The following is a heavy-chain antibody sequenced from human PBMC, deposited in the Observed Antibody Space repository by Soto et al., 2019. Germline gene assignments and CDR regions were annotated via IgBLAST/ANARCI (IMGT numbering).Heavy chain of an antibody. CDR2: MNPNSGNT. J-gene: IGHJ6*02. V-gene: IGHV1-8*01. CDR3: TTDPWGKLNLYGSGTSLNYPMDV. Sequence: GQGLEWMGWMNPNSGNTGYAQKFQGRVTMTRNTSISTAYMELSSLRSEDTGVYHCTTDPWGKLNLYGSGTSLNYPMDVWGQGTTVTVSS. D-gene: IGHD3-10*01.